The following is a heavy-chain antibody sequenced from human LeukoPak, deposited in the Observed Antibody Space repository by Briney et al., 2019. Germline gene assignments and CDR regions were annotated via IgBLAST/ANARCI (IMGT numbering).Heavy chain of an antibody. CDR2: ISGSGGST. J-gene: IGHJ4*02. V-gene: IGHV3-23*01. D-gene: IGHD4-23*01. CDR1: GFTFSSYG. Sequence: GGSLRLSCAASGFTFSSYGMSWVRQAPGEGLEWVSIISGSGGSTYYADSVKGRFTISRDNSKNTLYLQMNSLRAEDTAVYYCARAYGGNAYYFDYWGQGTLVTVSS. CDR3: ARAYGGNAYYFDY.